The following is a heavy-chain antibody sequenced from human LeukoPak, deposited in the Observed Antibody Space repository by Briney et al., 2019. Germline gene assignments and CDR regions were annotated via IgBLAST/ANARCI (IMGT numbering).Heavy chain of an antibody. D-gene: IGHD6-13*01. Sequence: GGSLRLSCAASGFTFSTYWMSWVRQAPGKGLEWVANTKEDGGEKYYVDSVKGRFAISGDNAKNSLYLQMNSLRAEDTAVYYCARDYRRASSSRHMDVWGKGTTVTISS. J-gene: IGHJ6*03. V-gene: IGHV3-7*01. CDR1: GFTFSTYW. CDR2: TKEDGGEK. CDR3: ARDYRRASSSRHMDV.